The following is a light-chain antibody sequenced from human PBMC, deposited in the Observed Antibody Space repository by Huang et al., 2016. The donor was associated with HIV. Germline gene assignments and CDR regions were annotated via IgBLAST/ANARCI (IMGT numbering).Light chain of an antibody. J-gene: IGKJ4*01. CDR3: HQYNNWLLS. CDR1: RSVSTN. CDR2: WSS. V-gene: IGKV3-15*01. Sequence: EIVMTQSPATLSVSPGERVTLSCRANRSVSTNLACYQQRPGQAPMLLIYWSSTRAPGIPAQFSGSGSGTDFSLTISSLQSEDFPLYYCHQYNNWLLSFGGGTRVDI.